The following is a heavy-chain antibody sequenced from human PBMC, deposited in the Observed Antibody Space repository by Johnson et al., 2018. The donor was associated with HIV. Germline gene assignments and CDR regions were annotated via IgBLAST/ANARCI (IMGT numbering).Heavy chain of an antibody. D-gene: IGHD6-19*01. J-gene: IGHJ3*02. Sequence: VQLVESGGGLLQPGGSLRLSCAASGFTVSSYYMSCVRQAPGKGLEWVPVIYSGGGTYYAGSVKGRFTISRDNSKKTLYLQMNSLRAEDTAVYYCAKGGSAVAVAFDIWGQGTMVTVSS. CDR3: AKGGSAVAVAFDI. CDR1: GFTVSSYY. CDR2: IYSGGGT. V-gene: IGHV3-66*03.